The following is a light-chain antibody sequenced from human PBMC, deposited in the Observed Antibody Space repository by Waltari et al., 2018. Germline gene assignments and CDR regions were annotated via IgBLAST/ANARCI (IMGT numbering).Light chain of an antibody. V-gene: IGLV1-51*02. CDR1: SSNIGHNY. Sequence: SVLTQPPSVSAAPGQRVTISCSGGSSNIGHNYVSLYRQFPGTAPKLLIYENTERPSGIPGRFSGSKSGTSATLDITGLQAGDEADYYCGTWDSSLSGAVFGGGTHLTVL. CDR3: GTWDSSLSGAV. CDR2: ENT. J-gene: IGLJ7*01.